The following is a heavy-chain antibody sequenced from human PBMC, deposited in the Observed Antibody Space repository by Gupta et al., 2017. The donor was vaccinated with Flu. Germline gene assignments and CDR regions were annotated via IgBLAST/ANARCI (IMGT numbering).Heavy chain of an antibody. V-gene: IGHV3-74*01. Sequence: EVQLVESGGGLVQPGGSLSLSCAASGFTFSPYWMHWVRQAPGKGLVCVSRINSDGSSTNYADSVKGRFTISRDNAKNTLYLQMNSLRAEDTAVYYCARGLAAAPRSAMDVWGQGTTVAGS. CDR2: INSDGSST. CDR3: ARGLAAAPRSAMDV. D-gene: IGHD6-13*01. CDR1: GFTFSPYW. J-gene: IGHJ6*02.